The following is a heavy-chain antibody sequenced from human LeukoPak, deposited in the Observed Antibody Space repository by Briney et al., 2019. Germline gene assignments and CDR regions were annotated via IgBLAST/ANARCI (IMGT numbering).Heavy chain of an antibody. CDR3: ARDRWAGAAKDSYFDY. Sequence: PGGSLRLSCAASGFTFSSYSMNWVRQAPGKGLEWVSYISSSSSTIYYADSVKGRFTISRDNAKNSLYLQMNSLRAEDTAVYYCARDRWAGAAKDSYFDYWGQGTLVTVSS. CDR2: ISSSSSTI. V-gene: IGHV3-48*04. D-gene: IGHD2-15*01. J-gene: IGHJ4*02. CDR1: GFTFSSYS.